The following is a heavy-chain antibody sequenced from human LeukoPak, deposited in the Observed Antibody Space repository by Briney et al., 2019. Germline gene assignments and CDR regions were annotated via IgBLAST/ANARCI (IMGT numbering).Heavy chain of an antibody. V-gene: IGHV4-59*01. D-gene: IGHD5-24*01. J-gene: IGHJ3*02. CDR3: ARDGYNVAFDI. Sequence: SETLSLTCTVSGGSISSYYWSWIRQPPGKGLEWIGYIYYSGSTNYNPSLKSRVTISVDTSKNQFSLKLSSVTAADPAVYYCARDGYNVAFDIWGQGTMVTVSS. CDR1: GGSISSYY. CDR2: IYYSGST.